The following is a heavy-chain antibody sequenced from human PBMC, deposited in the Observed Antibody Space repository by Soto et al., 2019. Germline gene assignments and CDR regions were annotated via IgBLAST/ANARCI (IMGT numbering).Heavy chain of an antibody. Sequence: GGSLRLSCAASGFTVSSNYMSWVRQAPGKGLEWVSVIYSGGSTYYADSVKGRFTISRDNSKNTLYLQMNSLRAEDTAVYYCSTADIVLMVSKSYYYYMDVWGKRTTVTVSS. CDR2: IYSGGST. CDR3: STADIVLMVSKSYYYYMDV. CDR1: GFTVSSNY. D-gene: IGHD2-8*01. V-gene: IGHV3-66*01. J-gene: IGHJ6*03.